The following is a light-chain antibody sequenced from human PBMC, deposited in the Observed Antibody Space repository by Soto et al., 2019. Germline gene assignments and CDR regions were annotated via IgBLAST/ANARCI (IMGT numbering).Light chain of an antibody. CDR2: GTS. CDR3: QQYGNSPIT. CDR1: QSVSSSY. J-gene: IGKJ5*01. Sequence: EIVLAQYPGTLSLSPGERATLSCRCSQSVSSSYLAWYQQKPGQAPRLLIYGTSSRATGIPDRFSGSGSGTDFTLTISRLEPEDFAVYYCQQYGNSPITFGQGTRLEIK. V-gene: IGKV3-20*01.